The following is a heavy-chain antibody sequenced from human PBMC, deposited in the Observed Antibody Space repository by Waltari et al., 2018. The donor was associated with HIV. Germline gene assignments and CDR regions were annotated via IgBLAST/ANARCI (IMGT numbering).Heavy chain of an antibody. CDR2: INHSGST. J-gene: IGHJ4*02. CDR3: ARGLSLIVVVPAATY. CDR1: GGSFSGSY. D-gene: IGHD2-2*01. V-gene: IGHV4-34*01. Sequence: QVQLQQWGAGLLKPSETLSLTCAVYGGSFSGSYWSWIRQPPGTGLEWLGDINHSGSTTYNPSLKSRVTISIDTSKNQFSLKMSSVTAADTAVYYCARGLSLIVVVPAATYWGQGTLVTVSS.